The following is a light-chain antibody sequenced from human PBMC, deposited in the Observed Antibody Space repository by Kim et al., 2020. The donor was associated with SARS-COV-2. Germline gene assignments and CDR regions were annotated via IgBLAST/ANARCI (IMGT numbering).Light chain of an antibody. CDR2: LNSDGSH. V-gene: IGLV4-69*01. J-gene: IGLJ3*02. Sequence: QLVLTQSPSASASLGASVKLTCTLSSGHSRNAIAWHQQQPERGPRYLMKLNSDGSHTKGDGIPDRSSGSSSGAERYLTISSLQSEDEADYYCQTWDTGIHVLGGVTQLTVL. CDR3: QTWDTGIHV. CDR1: SGHSRNA.